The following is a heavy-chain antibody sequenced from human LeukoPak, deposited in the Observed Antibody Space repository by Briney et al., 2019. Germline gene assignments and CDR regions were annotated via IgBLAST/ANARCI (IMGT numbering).Heavy chain of an antibody. D-gene: IGHD2-15*01. Sequence: PSQTLSLTCTVSGGSVSSYYWNWIRQPPGKGLEWIGYINYSGSTNYNPSLKSRVTISVDTSKNQFSLKLSSVTAADTAVYYCARTAYCSGGSCYLGYWGQGTLVTVSS. J-gene: IGHJ4*02. CDR1: GGSVSSYY. CDR2: INYSGST. V-gene: IGHV4-59*02. CDR3: ARTAYCSGGSCYLGY.